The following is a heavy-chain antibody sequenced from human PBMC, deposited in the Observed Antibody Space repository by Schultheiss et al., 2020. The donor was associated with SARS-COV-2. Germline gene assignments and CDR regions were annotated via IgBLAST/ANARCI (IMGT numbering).Heavy chain of an antibody. CDR1: GFTFSDYY. CDR3: ARGPYNWNDVDYFDY. V-gene: IGHV3-11*06. Sequence: GESLKISCAASGFTFSDYYMSWIRQAPGKGLEWVSYISSSSSYTNYADSVKGRFTISRDNAKNSLYLQMNSLRAEDTAVYYCARGPYNWNDVDYFDYWGQGTLVTVSS. J-gene: IGHJ4*02. D-gene: IGHD1-20*01. CDR2: ISSSSSYT.